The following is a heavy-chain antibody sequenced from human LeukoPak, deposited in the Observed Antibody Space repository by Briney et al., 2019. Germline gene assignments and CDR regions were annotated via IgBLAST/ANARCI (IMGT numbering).Heavy chain of an antibody. Sequence: PPETLSLTCTVPGGSITSYFWTWIRQPPRKGLEWIGYIYHSGTTNYNPSLKGRVTIPVDTSKTQFSLRLTSVTAADTAVYFCAQLAPYSPAYSQQWGQGTLVTVS. D-gene: IGHD2-15*01. CDR1: GGSITSYF. CDR2: IYHSGTT. V-gene: IGHV4-59*01. CDR3: AQLAPYSPAYSQQ. J-gene: IGHJ1*01.